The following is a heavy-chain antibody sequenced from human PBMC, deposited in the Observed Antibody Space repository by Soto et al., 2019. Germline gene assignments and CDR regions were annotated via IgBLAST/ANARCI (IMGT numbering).Heavy chain of an antibody. CDR3: ARQKTRRGYYYYGMDV. CDR2: IYPGDSDT. CDR1: GYSFTSYW. J-gene: IGHJ6*02. V-gene: IGHV5-51*01. Sequence: EVQLVQSGAEVKKPGESLKISCKGSGYSFTSYWIGWVRQMPGKGLELMGIIYPGDSDTRYSPSFQGQVTISADKSISPAYLQWSSLKASDTAMYYCARQKTRRGYYYYGMDVWGQGTTVTVSS.